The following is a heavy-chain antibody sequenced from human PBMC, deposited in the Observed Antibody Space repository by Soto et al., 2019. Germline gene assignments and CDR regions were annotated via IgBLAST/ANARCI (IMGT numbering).Heavy chain of an antibody. Sequence: QVQLQESGPGLVKPSQTLSLTCTVSGGSISSGGYYWSWIRQHPGKGLEWIGYIYYSGSTYYNPSLKSRVTISVYTSKNQFSLKLSSVTAADTAVYYCARNARAIRELNWFDPWGQGTLVTVSS. CDR1: GGSISSGGYY. D-gene: IGHD1-7*01. J-gene: IGHJ5*02. V-gene: IGHV4-31*03. CDR2: IYYSGST. CDR3: ARNARAIRELNWFDP.